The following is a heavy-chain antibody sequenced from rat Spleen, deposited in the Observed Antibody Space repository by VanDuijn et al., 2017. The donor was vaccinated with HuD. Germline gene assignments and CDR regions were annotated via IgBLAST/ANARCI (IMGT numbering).Heavy chain of an antibody. CDR3: AKLTYYAYTHGGFDY. Sequence: EVQLQESGPGLVKPSQSLSLTCSVTAYSITSSYRWNWIRKFPGNKLEWMGYINNAGSTNYNPSLKSRISITRDTSKNQFFLQVNSVTTEDTAIYYCAKLTYYAYTHGGFDYWGQGVMVTVSS. D-gene: IGHD1-6*01. V-gene: IGHV3-3*01. CDR1: AYSITSSYR. J-gene: IGHJ2*01. CDR2: INNAGST.